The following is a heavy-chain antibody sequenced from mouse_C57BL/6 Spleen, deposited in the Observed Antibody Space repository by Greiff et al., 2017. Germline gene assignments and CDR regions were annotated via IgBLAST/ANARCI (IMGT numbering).Heavy chain of an antibody. CDR1: GYTFTSYW. V-gene: IGHV1-64*01. CDR3: VREGGGWTRFGY. D-gene: IGHD3-3*01. CDR2: IHPNSGST. Sequence: QVQLQQPGAELVKPGASVKLSCKASGYTFTSYWMHWVKQRPGQGLEWIGMIHPNSGSTNYNEKFKSKATLTVDKSSSTAYMQLSSLTSEDSAVYYCVREGGGWTRFGYWGQGTLGTVSA. J-gene: IGHJ3*01.